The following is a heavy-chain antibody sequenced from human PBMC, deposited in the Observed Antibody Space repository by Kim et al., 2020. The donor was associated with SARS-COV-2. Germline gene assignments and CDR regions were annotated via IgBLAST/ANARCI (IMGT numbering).Heavy chain of an antibody. D-gene: IGHD6-13*01. J-gene: IGHJ4*02. CDR1: GYTFTSYA. Sequence: ASVKVSCKASGYTFTSYAMNWVRQAPGQGLEWMGWINTNTGNPTYAQGFTGRFVFSLDTSVSTAYLQISSLKAEDTAVYYCARDGRIAAAGRVTQPDYWGQGTLVTVSS. CDR3: ARDGRIAAAGRVTQPDY. CDR2: INTNTGNP. V-gene: IGHV7-4-1*02.